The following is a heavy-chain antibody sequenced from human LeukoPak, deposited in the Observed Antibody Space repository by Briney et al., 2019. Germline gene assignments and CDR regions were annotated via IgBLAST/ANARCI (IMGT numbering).Heavy chain of an antibody. V-gene: IGHV4-31*03. J-gene: IGHJ6*02. Sequence: SETLSLTCTVSGGSISSGDFYWSWLRQHPGKGLEWIGYIYYSGSTYYNPSLKSRVTISVDTSKNQFSLKLSSVTAADTAVYYCARSMCSSTSCWVYYYYYYGMDVWGQGTTVTVSS. D-gene: IGHD2-2*01. CDR1: GGSISSGDFY. CDR3: ARSMCSSTSCWVYYYYYYGMDV. CDR2: IYYSGST.